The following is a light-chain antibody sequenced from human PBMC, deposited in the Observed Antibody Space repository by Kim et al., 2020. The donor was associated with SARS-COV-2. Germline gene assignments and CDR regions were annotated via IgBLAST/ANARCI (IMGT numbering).Light chain of an antibody. CDR2: NTN. CDR1: SLGSFS. CDR3: KSRDTSGKRLV. V-gene: IGLV3-19*01. J-gene: IGLJ2*01. Sequence: SSELTQDPAVSVALGQTVRITCQGDSLGSFSATWYQQKPGQAPTLVIYNTNTRPSGTPDRFSGSSSGNTASLTITGAQAEDEADYYCKSRDTSGKRLVF.